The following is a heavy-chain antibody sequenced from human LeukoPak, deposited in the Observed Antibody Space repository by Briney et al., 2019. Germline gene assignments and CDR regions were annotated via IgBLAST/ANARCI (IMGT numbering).Heavy chain of an antibody. CDR2: ISSSRSYI. CDR1: GFTFSSYS. CDR3: ARGPPRYCSGGSCYRTPNWFDP. J-gene: IGHJ5*02. V-gene: IGHV3-21*01. Sequence: GGSLRLSCAASGFTFSSYSMNWVRQAPGKGLEWVSSISSSRSYIYYADSVKGRFTISRDNAKNSLYLQMNSLRAEDTAVYYCARGPPRYCSGGSCYRTPNWFDPWGQGTLVTVSS. D-gene: IGHD2-15*01.